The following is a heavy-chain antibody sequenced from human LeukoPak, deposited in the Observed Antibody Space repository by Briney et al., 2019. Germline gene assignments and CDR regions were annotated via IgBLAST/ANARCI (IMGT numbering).Heavy chain of an antibody. J-gene: IGHJ4*02. Sequence: GRSLRLSCAASGFTFSSYGMHWVRQAPGKGLEWVAVISYDGSNKYYADSVKGRFTISRDNSKNTLYLQMNSLRAEDTAVYYCAKDPYGAPYYFDHGAQEPLVP. D-gene: IGHD4-17*01. V-gene: IGHV3-30*18. CDR2: ISYDGSNK. CDR1: GFTFSSYG. CDR3: AKDPYGAPYYFDH.